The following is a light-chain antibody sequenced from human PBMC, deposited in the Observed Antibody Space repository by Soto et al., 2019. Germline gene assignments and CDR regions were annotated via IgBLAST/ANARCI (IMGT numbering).Light chain of an antibody. CDR3: CTYADSHLVV. Sequence: QSALTQPRSVSGSPGQSVTISCTGTSSDVGGSNYVSWYQQHPGKAPKLMIYDVSKQTSGVPDRFAGSKSGNTASLNLSGIQFEDEADCYCCTYADSHLVVFGGWTQVTV. CDR2: DVS. V-gene: IGLV2-11*01. J-gene: IGLJ2*01. CDR1: SSDVGGSNY.